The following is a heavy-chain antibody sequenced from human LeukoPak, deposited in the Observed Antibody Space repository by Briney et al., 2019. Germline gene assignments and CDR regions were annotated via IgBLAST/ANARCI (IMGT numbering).Heavy chain of an antibody. J-gene: IGHJ5*02. D-gene: IGHD1-26*01. Sequence: SETLSLTCTVSGGSISSSSYYWGWIRQPPGKGLEWIGSIYYSGSTYYNPSLKSRVTMSVDTSKNQFSLKLSSVTAADTAVYYCARGGASSWFDPWGQGTLVTVSS. V-gene: IGHV4-39*07. CDR1: GGSISSSSYY. CDR3: ARGGASSWFDP. CDR2: IYYSGST.